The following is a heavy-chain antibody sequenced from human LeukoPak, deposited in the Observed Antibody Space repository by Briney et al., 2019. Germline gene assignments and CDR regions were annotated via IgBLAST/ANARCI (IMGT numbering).Heavy chain of an antibody. CDR3: AREGERLSSMVRGDITAGELDY. J-gene: IGHJ4*02. CDR2: INPNSGGT. V-gene: IGHV1-2*02. Sequence: ASVKVSCKASGYTFTGYYIHWVRQVPGQGLEWMGWINPNSGGTKYAQKFQGRVSMTRNTSTSTVYMELSSLRSEDTAVYYCAREGERLSSMVRGDITAGELDYWGQGTLVTVSS. D-gene: IGHD3-10*01. CDR1: GYTFTGYY.